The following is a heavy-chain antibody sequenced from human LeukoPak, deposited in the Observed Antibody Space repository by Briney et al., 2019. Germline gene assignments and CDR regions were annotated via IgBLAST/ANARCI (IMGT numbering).Heavy chain of an antibody. V-gene: IGHV4-59*01. J-gene: IGHJ4*02. Sequence: SETLSLTYTVSGGSISSYYWTWIRQPPGKGLEWIGYIHYSGSTNYNPSLTSRVTISIDTSKNQFSLKLSSVTAADTAVYYCARTGSSTWYNFDYWGQGTLVTVSS. CDR3: ARTGSSTWYNFDY. CDR2: IHYSGST. CDR1: GGSISSYY. D-gene: IGHD2-2*01.